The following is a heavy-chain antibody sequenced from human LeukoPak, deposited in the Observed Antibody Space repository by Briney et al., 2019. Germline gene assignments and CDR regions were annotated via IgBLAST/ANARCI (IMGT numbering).Heavy chain of an antibody. V-gene: IGHV3-23*01. J-gene: IGHJ5*02. Sequence: GGSLRLSCAASGFTFSSYAMSWVRQAPGKGLEWVSAISGSGGSTYYADSVKGRFTISRDNSKNTLYLQMNSLRAEDTAVYYCAKVKYYDFWSGYLNWFDPWGQGTLVTVSS. D-gene: IGHD3-3*01. CDR2: ISGSGGST. CDR1: GFTFSSYA. CDR3: AKVKYYDFWSGYLNWFDP.